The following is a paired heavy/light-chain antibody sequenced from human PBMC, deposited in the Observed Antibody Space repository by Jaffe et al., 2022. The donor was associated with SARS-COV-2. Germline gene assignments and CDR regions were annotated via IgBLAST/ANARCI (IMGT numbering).Heavy chain of an antibody. J-gene: IGHJ6*02. CDR3: AKEEGYCTNGVCYTGVGSYYYYGMDV. V-gene: IGHV3-23*01. Sequence: EVQLLESGGGLVQPGGSLRLSCAASGFTFSSYAMSWVRQAPGKGLEWVSAISGSGGSTYYADSVKGRFTISRDNSKNTLYLQMNSLRAEDTAVYYCAKEEGYCTNGVCYTGVGSYYYYGMDVWGQGTTVTVSS. D-gene: IGHD2-8*01. CDR1: GFTFSSYA. CDR2: ISGSGGST.
Light chain of an antibody. CDR2: AAS. V-gene: IGKV1-39*01. CDR3: QQSYSTLTWT. J-gene: IGKJ1*01. Sequence: DIQMTQSPSSLSASVGDRVTITCRASQSISSYLNWYQQKPGKAPKLLIYAASSLQSGVPSRFSGSGSGTDFTLTISSLQPEDFATYYCQQSYSTLTWTFGQGTKVEIK. CDR1: QSISSY.